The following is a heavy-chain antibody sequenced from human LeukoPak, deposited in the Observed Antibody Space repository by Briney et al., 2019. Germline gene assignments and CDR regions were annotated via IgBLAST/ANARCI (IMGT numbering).Heavy chain of an antibody. CDR1: GGSISSYY. V-gene: IGHV4-59*01. J-gene: IGHJ4*02. CDR2: IYYSGST. CDR3: ARVNRFGLDY. Sequence: SETLSLTCTVAGGSISSYYWSWIRQPPGKGLEWIGYIYYSGSTNYNPSLKSRVTISVDTSKNQFSLELSSVTAADTAVYYCARVNRFGLDYWGQGTLVTVSS. D-gene: IGHD2/OR15-2a*01.